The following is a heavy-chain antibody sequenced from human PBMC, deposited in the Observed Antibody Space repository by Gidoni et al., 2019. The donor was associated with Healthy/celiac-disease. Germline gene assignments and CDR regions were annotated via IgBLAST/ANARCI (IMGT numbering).Heavy chain of an antibody. V-gene: IGHV3-11*01. CDR2: ISSSGNTI. CDR3: ATRDCSGGSCYSEYYYYYGMDV. D-gene: IGHD2-15*01. Sequence: QVQLVESGGGLVKPGGSLRLSCAVSGFTFSDYYMSWIRQASGKGLEWVSYISSSGNTIYYADSVKGRFTISRDNAKNSLYLQMNRLRAEDTAVYYCATRDCSGGSCYSEYYYYYGMDVWGQGTTVTVSS. J-gene: IGHJ6*02. CDR1: GFTFSDYY.